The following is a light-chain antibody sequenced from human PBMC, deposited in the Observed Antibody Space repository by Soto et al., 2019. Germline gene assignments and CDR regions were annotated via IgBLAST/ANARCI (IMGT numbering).Light chain of an antibody. J-gene: IGLJ3*02. CDR2: DVT. V-gene: IGLV2-8*01. Sequence: QSVLTQPPSASGSPGQSVTISCTGASSDVGGYNFVSWYQQHPGKAPQLMIYDVTERPSGVPDRFSGSKSGNTASLTVSGLQAEDESDYYCTSYAGSSIPVVFGVGTKMTV. CDR1: SSDVGGYNF. CDR3: TSYAGSSIPVV.